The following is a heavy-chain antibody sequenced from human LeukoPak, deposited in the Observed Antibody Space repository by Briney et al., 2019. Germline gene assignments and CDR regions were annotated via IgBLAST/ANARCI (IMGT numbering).Heavy chain of an antibody. CDR3: ARQLDSGYDLNDAFDI. V-gene: IGHV1-69*13. CDR2: IIPIFGTA. CDR1: GGTFSSYA. Sequence: ASVKVSCRASGGTFSSYAISWVRQAPGQGLEWMGGIIPIFGTANYAQKFQGRVTITADESTSTAYMELSSLRSEDTAVYYCARQLDSGYDLNDAFDIWGQGTMVTVSS. D-gene: IGHD5-12*01. J-gene: IGHJ3*02.